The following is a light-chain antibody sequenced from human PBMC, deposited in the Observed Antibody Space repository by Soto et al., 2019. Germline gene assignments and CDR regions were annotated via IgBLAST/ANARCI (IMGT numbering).Light chain of an antibody. J-gene: IGLJ1*01. V-gene: IGLV1-44*01. CDR1: SSNMGSNT. Sequence: QSVLTQPPSASGTPGQRVTISCYGGSSNMGSNTVHWFQQFPGTAPRLLISTNDQRPSGVPDRFIGSNSGTSASLAISGLKFEDEADYYCAVWDDRLNGHVFGTGTKVTVL. CDR2: TND. CDR3: AVWDDRLNGHV.